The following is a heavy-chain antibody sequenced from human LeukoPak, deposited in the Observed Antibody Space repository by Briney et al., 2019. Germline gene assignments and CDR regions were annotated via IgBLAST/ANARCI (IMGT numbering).Heavy chain of an antibody. CDR2: TKHSGST. J-gene: IGHJ6*03. D-gene: IGHD3-3*01. CDR1: GGSFSGYY. V-gene: IGHV4-34*01. CDR3: ARITYYDFWSGYYRYYYYMDV. Sequence: SETLSLTCAVYGGSFSGYYWSWIRQPPGKGLEWIGETKHSGSTNYNPSLKSRVTISVDTSKNQFSLKLSSVTAADTAVYYCARITYYDFWSGYYRYYYYMDVWGKGTTVTVSS.